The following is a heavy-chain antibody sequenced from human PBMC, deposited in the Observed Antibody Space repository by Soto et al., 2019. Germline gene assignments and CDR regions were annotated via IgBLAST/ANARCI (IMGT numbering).Heavy chain of an antibody. D-gene: IGHD2-2*01. CDR3: ARSQGSSTSLEIYYYYYYGMDV. V-gene: IGHV1-69*01. CDR1: GGTFSSYA. CDR2: IIPISDTT. Sequence: QVQLVQSGAEVKKPGSSVKVTCKASGGTFSSYAISWVRQAPGQGLEWMGGIIPISDTTNYAQKFQGRVTITADESTSTAYMVLSSLRSEDTAVYYCARSQGSSTSLEIYYYYYYGMDVCGQGTTVTVSS. J-gene: IGHJ6*02.